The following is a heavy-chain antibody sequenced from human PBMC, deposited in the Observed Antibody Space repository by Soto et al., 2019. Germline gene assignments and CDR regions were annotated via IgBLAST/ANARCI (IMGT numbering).Heavy chain of an antibody. CDR3: ERDGDPH. CDR1: GGTFSSYT. Sequence: QVQLVQSGAEVKKPGSSVKASCKASGGTFSSYTISWVRQAPGQGLEWMGRIIPILAIANYAQKFQGRVTITAAKSTSTAYRELSSLRSEATVVYYCERDGDPHWGQATLVTVS. D-gene: IGHD3-10*01. V-gene: IGHV1-69*08. J-gene: IGHJ4*02. CDR2: IIPILAIA.